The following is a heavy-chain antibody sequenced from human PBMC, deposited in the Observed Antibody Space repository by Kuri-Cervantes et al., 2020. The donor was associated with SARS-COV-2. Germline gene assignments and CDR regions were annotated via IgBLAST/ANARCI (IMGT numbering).Heavy chain of an antibody. J-gene: IGHJ4*02. D-gene: IGHD1-1*01. V-gene: IGHV3-74*01. CDR1: GFTFSGHW. Sequence: GESLKISCAASGFTFSGHWIHWVRQAPGKGPVWVSRINPDGSYTNNADSVKGRFTLSRDNAKNMLFPQMNSLRAEDTAVYYCVRDGDHWNFDYWGQGTLVTVSS. CDR3: VRDGDHWNFDY. CDR2: INPDGSYT.